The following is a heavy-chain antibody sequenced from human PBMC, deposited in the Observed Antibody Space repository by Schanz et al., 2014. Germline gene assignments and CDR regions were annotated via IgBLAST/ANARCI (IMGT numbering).Heavy chain of an antibody. CDR2: LSGSGGST. V-gene: IGHV3-23*01. CDR1: GFTFSSYA. D-gene: IGHD4-17*01. CDR3: ARDGDRFYHNYYMDV. Sequence: EVQLLESGGGLVQPGGSLRLSCAASGFTFSSYAMSWVRQAPGKGLEWVSALSGSGGSTYYADSVKGRVTISRDNAKSSVSLQMRRLRAEDTAVYYCARDGDRFYHNYYMDVWGKGTTVTVSS. J-gene: IGHJ6*03.